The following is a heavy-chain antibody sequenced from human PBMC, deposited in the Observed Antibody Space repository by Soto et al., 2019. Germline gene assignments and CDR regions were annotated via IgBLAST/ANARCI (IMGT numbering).Heavy chain of an antibody. D-gene: IGHD6-6*01. CDR1: GGSISGSRYY. V-gene: IGHV4-39*01. CDR3: ARGGSSSHLPRKNYFDP. Sequence: QLQLQESGPRLVKPSETLSLTCTVSGGSISGSRYYWAWLRQPPGKGLEWIGNIFYSGSTFYNPSLTSRVTISVDTSKNQSSLQLGPVTATDTAVYYCARGGSSSHLPRKNYFDPWGQGTLVTVSS. CDR2: IFYSGST. J-gene: IGHJ5*02.